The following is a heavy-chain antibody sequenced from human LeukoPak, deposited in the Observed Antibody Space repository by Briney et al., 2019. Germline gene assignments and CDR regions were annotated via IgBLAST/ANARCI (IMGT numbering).Heavy chain of an antibody. Sequence: SEILSLTCAVYGGSFSGYYWSWIRQPPGKGLEWIGEINHSGSTNYNPSLKSRVTISVDTSKNQFSLKLSSVTAADTAVYYCARGRGYYYDSSGYGYWGQGTLVTVSS. CDR1: GGSFSGYY. CDR2: INHSGST. J-gene: IGHJ4*02. D-gene: IGHD3-22*01. V-gene: IGHV4-34*01. CDR3: ARGRGYYYDSSGYGY.